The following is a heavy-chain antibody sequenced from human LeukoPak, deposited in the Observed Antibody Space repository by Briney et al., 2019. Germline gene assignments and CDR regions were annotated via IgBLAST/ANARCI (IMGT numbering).Heavy chain of an antibody. V-gene: IGHV3-30*02. J-gene: IGHJ3*02. Sequence: PGGSLRLFCAASGFTFSNYGMHWVRQAPGKGLEWVAFIRYDGINKDYADSVKGRFTISRDNSKNTLYLQMNSLRAEDTAVYYCAREQGGSYYNAFDIWGQGTMVTVSS. CDR1: GFTFSNYG. D-gene: IGHD1-26*01. CDR2: IRYDGINK. CDR3: AREQGGSYYNAFDI.